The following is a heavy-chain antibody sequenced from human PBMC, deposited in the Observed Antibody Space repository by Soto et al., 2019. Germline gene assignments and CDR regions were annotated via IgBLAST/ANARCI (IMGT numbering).Heavy chain of an antibody. D-gene: IGHD5-12*01. CDR2: ISSSSSYT. CDR3: AGGGGDSPYDTHIDY. J-gene: IGHJ4*02. CDR1: GFSFSDYY. Sequence: PGGSLTLSCAASGFSFSDYYMSWIRQAPGKGLEWVSYISSSSSYTNYADSVKGRFTVSRDNAKNSLSLQMNGLRAEDTAVYYCAGGGGDSPYDTHIDYWGQGTLITVSS. V-gene: IGHV3-11*06.